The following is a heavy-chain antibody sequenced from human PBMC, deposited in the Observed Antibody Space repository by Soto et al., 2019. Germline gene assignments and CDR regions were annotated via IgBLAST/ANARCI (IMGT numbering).Heavy chain of an antibody. Sequence: GGSLRLSCAASGFTFSSYGMHWVRQAPGKGLEWVAVIWYDGSNKYYADSVKGRFTISRDNSKNTLYLQMNSQRAEDTAVYYCAREKASYYDYVWGSYRSMPLDYWGQGTLVTVSS. V-gene: IGHV3-33*01. CDR1: GFTFSSYG. J-gene: IGHJ4*02. CDR2: IWYDGSNK. D-gene: IGHD3-16*02. CDR3: AREKASYYDYVWGSYRSMPLDY.